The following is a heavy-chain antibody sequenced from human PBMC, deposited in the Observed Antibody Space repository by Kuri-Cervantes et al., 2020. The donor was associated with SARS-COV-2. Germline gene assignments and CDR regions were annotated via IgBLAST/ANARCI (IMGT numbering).Heavy chain of an antibody. CDR2: ISSSSSYI. D-gene: IGHD6-13*01. V-gene: IGHV3-21*04. CDR1: GFTFSSYW. Sequence: GESLKISCAASGFTFSSYWMSWVRQAPGKGLEWVSSISSSSSYIYYADSVKGRFTISRDNSKNTLYLQMNSLRAEDTAVYYCAKERYSSSWAYDMDVWGQGTTVTVSS. CDR3: AKERYSSSWAYDMDV. J-gene: IGHJ6*02.